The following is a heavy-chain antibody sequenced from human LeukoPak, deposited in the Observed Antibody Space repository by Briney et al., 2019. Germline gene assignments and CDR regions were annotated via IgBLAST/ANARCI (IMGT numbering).Heavy chain of an antibody. V-gene: IGHV3-30*04. Sequence: PGRSLRLSCAASGFTFSSYAMHRVRQAPGKGLEWVAVISYDGSNKYYADSVKGRFTISRDNSKNTLYLQMNSLRAEDTAVYYCARISSGSPLGYWGQGTLVTVSS. CDR2: ISYDGSNK. CDR1: GFTFSSYA. D-gene: IGHD3-10*01. J-gene: IGHJ4*02. CDR3: ARISSGSPLGY.